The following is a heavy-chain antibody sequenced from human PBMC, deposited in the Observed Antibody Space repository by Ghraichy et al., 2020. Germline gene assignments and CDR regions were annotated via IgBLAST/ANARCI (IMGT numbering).Heavy chain of an antibody. CDR2: ISWDGGST. J-gene: IGHJ3*02. CDR1: GFTFDDYT. Sequence: GGSLRLSCAASGFTFDDYTMHWVRQAPGKGLEWVSLISWDGGSTYYADSVKGRFTISRDNSKNSLYLQMNSLRTEDTALYYCAKAYDSSGYYHDAFDIWGQGTMVTVSS. D-gene: IGHD3-22*01. V-gene: IGHV3-43*01. CDR3: AKAYDSSGYYHDAFDI.